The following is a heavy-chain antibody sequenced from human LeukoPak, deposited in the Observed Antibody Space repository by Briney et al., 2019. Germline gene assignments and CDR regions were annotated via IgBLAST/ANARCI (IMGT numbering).Heavy chain of an antibody. CDR1: GGSISSYY. CDR2: IYTSGST. D-gene: IGHD6-13*01. CDR3: ARDATGYSSSWYSSGGFDY. V-gene: IGHV4-4*07. J-gene: IGHJ4*02. Sequence: SETLSLTCTVSGGSISSYYWSWIRQPAGKGLEWIARIYTSGSTNYNPSLKSRVTMSVDTSKNQFSLRLSSVTAADTAVYYCARDATGYSSSWYSSGGFDYWGRGTLVTVSS.